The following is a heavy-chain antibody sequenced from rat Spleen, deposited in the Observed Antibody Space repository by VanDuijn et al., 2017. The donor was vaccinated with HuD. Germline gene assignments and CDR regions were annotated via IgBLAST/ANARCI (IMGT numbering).Heavy chain of an antibody. Sequence: EVQLVESGGGLVQPGRSLKLSCAASGFTFSSFAMAWVRQAPKKGLEWVATITSGGSNTYYPDSVKGRFTISRDNAKSTLYLQMDSLRSEDTATYYCAKDRTYYGYTYVMDAWGQGASVTVSS. V-gene: IGHV5-25*01. CDR2: ITSGGSNT. CDR1: GFTFSSFA. J-gene: IGHJ4*01. D-gene: IGHD1-9*01. CDR3: AKDRTYYGYTYVMDA.